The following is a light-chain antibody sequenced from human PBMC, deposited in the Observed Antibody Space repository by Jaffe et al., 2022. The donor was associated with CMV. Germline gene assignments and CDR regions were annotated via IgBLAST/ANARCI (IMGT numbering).Light chain of an antibody. CDR2: DAF. CDR3: QRRDPWPS. Sequence: EIVLTQSPATLSLSPGERATLSCRASQNINTFLAWYQQKPGQAPRLLIYDAFNRATGIPARFSGSGSGTDFTLTISSLEPEDVAVYYCQRRDPWPSFGPGTKVDIK. V-gene: IGKV3-11*01. J-gene: IGKJ3*01. CDR1: QNINTF.